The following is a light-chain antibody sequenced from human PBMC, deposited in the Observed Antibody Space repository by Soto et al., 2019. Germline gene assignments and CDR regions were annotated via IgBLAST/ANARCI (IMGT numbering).Light chain of an antibody. CDR1: NSDVGGYKY. V-gene: IGLV2-14*01. CDR2: EVN. J-gene: IGLJ3*02. Sequence: QSALTQPASVSGSPGQSITISCTGTNSDVGGYKYVSWYQQHPGQAPKLMIYEVNNRPSGVSNRFSGSKSGNTASLTISGLQVEDEADYYCSSYSISTTLVFGGGTQLTVL. CDR3: SSYSISTTLV.